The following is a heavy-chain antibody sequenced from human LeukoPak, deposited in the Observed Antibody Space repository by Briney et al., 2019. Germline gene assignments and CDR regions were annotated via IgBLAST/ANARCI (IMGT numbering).Heavy chain of an antibody. J-gene: IGHJ6*02. CDR1: GFTFSSYA. Sequence: SGGSLRLSCAASGFTFSSYAMSWVRQAPGKGLEWVSAISGSGGSTYYADSVKGRFTISRDNAKNSLYLQMNSLRAEDTAVYYCARVGRYFDWLSPRYYYGMDVWGQGTTVTVSS. CDR2: ISGSGGST. D-gene: IGHD3-9*01. V-gene: IGHV3-23*01. CDR3: ARVGRYFDWLSPRYYYGMDV.